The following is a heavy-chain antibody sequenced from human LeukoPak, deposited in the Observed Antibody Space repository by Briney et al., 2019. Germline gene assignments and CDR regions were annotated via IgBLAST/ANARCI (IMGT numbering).Heavy chain of an antibody. Sequence: ASVKVSCKASGYTFTSYSISWVRQAPGQGLEWMGWISAYNGNTNYAQKLQGRVTMTTDTSTSTAYMELRSLRSDDTAVYYCARDNLLGGRFDPWGQGTLVTVSS. CDR2: ISAYNGNT. J-gene: IGHJ5*02. V-gene: IGHV1-18*01. D-gene: IGHD2-15*01. CDR3: ARDNLLGGRFDP. CDR1: GYTFTSYS.